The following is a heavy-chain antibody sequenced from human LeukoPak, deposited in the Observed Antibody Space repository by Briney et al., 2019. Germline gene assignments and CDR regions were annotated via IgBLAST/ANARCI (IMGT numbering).Heavy chain of an antibody. CDR1: GFTFSRYG. CDR2: IYNDGRT. V-gene: IGHV3-53*01. J-gene: IGHJ3*01. CDR3: ARGLFLSGYLDAFDL. D-gene: IGHD3-22*01. Sequence: GGTLRLSCEASGFTFSRYGMSWVRQAPGKGLEWVSLIYNDGRTYYADSVKGRYTISRDNSKNTVYLQMSSLRVEDTAVYYCARGLFLSGYLDAFDLWGQGTVVTVSS.